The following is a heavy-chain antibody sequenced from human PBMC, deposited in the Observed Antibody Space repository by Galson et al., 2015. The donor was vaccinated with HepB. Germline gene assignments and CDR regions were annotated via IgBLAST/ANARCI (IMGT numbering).Heavy chain of an antibody. Sequence: SLRLSCAGSGFTFSGSAMHWVRQASGKGLEWVGRIGSESYNYATAYTASVKGRFTISRDDSKNTAFLQMNSLRTEDTAVYYCVRMRDLSGYSSCWGQGTLVTVSS. CDR2: IGSESYNYAT. CDR3: VRMRDLSGYSSC. D-gene: IGHD3-22*01. J-gene: IGHJ4*02. V-gene: IGHV3-73*01. CDR1: GFTFSGSA.